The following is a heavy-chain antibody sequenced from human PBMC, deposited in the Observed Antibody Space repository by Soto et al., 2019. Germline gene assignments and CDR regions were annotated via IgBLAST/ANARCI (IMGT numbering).Heavy chain of an antibody. D-gene: IGHD3-3*01. CDR1: GGSIRSYY. V-gene: IGHV4-59*01. J-gene: IGHJ6*02. CDR3: ARDSVFGVGTYYYYYGMDV. CDR2: IYYSGST. Sequence: ASETLSLTCTVSGGSIRSYYWSWIRQPPGKGLEWIGYIYYSGSTNYNPSLKSRVTISVDTSKNQFSLKLSSVTAADTAVYYCARDSVFGVGTYYYYYGMDVWGQGTTVTVSS.